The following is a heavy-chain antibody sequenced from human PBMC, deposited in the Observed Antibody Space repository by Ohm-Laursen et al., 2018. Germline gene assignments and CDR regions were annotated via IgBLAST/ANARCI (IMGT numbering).Heavy chain of an antibody. CDR3: AKDLTELSLAFNY. J-gene: IGHJ4*02. CDR2: ISHDGSNK. V-gene: IGHV3-30*18. Sequence: SLRLSCAASGFIFSSYGMHWVRRAPGKGLEWVAVISHDGSNKYYADFVKGRFTISRDNSKNTLYLQMNSLRGDDTAVYYCAKDLTELSLAFNYWGQGTLVTVSS. D-gene: IGHD3-16*02. CDR1: GFIFSSYG.